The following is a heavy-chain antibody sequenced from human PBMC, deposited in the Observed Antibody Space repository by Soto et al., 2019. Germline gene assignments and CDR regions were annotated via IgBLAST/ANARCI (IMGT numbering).Heavy chain of an antibody. J-gene: IGHJ5*02. V-gene: IGHV4-39*02. D-gene: IGHD1-26*01. CDR1: GGSISSSSYY. CDR2: IYYSGST. CDR3: ATQEVGGSYVYTFDP. Sequence: PSETLSLTCTVSGGSISSSSYYWGWIRQPPGKGLEWIGSIYYSGSTYYNPSLKSRVTISVDTSKNHFSLKLSSVTAADTAVYYCATQEVGGSYVYTFDPWGQGTLGTVS.